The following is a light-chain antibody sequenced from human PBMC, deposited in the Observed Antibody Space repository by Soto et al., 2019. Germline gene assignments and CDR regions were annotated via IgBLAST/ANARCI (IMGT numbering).Light chain of an antibody. Sequence: DIQVTQSPSSLSASVGDRVTITCQASQEISNYLNWYQQKPGKAPKLLIYDASNLETGVPSRFSGSGSVTDFTFTISSLQPEDIATYYCPQLFTFGPGTKVDIK. V-gene: IGKV1-33*01. J-gene: IGKJ3*01. CDR1: QEISNY. CDR3: PQLFT. CDR2: DAS.